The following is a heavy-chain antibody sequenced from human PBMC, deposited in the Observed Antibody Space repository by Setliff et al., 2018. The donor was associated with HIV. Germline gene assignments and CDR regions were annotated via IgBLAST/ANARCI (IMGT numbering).Heavy chain of an antibody. CDR2: IWYDGSNK. CDR1: GFTFSSYG. D-gene: IGHD3-16*01. J-gene: IGHJ4*02. Sequence: VGSLRLSCAASGFTFSSYGMHWVRQAPGKGLEWVAVIWYDGSNKYYADSVKGRFTVSRDNSKNSLHLQMNSLRAEDTAVYYCARLGGAGPYWGQGTLVTVSS. V-gene: IGHV3-33*01. CDR3: ARLGGAGPY.